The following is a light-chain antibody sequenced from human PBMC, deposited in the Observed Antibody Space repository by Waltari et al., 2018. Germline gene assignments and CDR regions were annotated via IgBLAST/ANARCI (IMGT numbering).Light chain of an antibody. J-gene: IGKJ1*01. CDR2: GAS. V-gene: IGKV1-12*01. CDR3: QQYYSYPRT. CDR1: QSISNW. Sequence: DIQMTQSPSSVSAFVGDRVTITCRASQSISNWLAWYQQKPGKAPKLLIYGASDLHSGVPSRFSGSGAGTDFTLTISCLQSEDFATYYCQQYYSYPRTFGQGTKVEIK.